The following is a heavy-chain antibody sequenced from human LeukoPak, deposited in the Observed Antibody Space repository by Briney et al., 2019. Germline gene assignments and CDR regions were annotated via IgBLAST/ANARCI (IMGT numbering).Heavy chain of an antibody. CDR1: GGSIRSRSYY. V-gene: IGHV4-39*01. CDR3: AGATTRFHAFDI. Sequence: SETLSLTCTVSGGSIRSRSYYWDWIRQPPGKGLEWIGTIYYSGSTYYNPSLKSRVTIFVDTSKNQFSLKLSSVTAADTAVYYCAGATTRFHAFDIWGQGTMVTVSS. CDR2: IYYSGST. J-gene: IGHJ3*02. D-gene: IGHD1-26*01.